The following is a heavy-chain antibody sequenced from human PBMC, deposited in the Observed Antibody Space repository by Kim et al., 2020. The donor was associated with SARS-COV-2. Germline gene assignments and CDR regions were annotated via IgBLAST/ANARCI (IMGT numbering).Heavy chain of an antibody. CDR3: ARGQPLDY. D-gene: IGHD2-2*01. CDR1: GGSIRSGGKF. CDR2: ISYSGNP. V-gene: IGHV4-31*03. J-gene: IGHJ4*02. Sequence: SETLSLTCSVSGGSIRSGGKFWTWIRQHPAKGLEGIGYISYSGNPHYSPSLRSRVSIALQTSENQFSLALTAVTAADTAVYYCARGQPLDYWGQGILVTVSS.